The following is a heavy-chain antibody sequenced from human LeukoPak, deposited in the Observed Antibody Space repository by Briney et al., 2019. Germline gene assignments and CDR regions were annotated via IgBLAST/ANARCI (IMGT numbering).Heavy chain of an antibody. CDR3: AKARRSQHYYYGMDV. Sequence: PGGSLRLSCAASGFTFSGYAMSWVRQAPGKGLEWVSAISGSGGSTYYADSVKGRFTISRDNSKNTLYLQMNSLRAEDTAVYYCAKARRSQHYYYGMDVWGQGTTVTVSS. CDR1: GFTFSGYA. CDR2: ISGSGGST. D-gene: IGHD5-24*01. J-gene: IGHJ6*02. V-gene: IGHV3-23*01.